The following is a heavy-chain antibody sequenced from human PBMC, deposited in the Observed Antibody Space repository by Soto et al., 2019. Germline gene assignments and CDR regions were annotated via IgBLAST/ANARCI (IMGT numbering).Heavy chain of an antibody. Sequence: ASVKVSCKTSGYTFSNYGITWVRQAPRQPLEWLGWISLYSDGTNYAQKFQGRVSMTTDTSTTTAYMELRSLRSDDTAVYYRARVVPGAEAWFGPWGQGTLVTVSS. CDR2: ISLYSDGT. V-gene: IGHV1-18*04. CDR1: GYTFSNYG. D-gene: IGHD2-2*01. J-gene: IGHJ5*02. CDR3: ARVVPGAEAWFGP.